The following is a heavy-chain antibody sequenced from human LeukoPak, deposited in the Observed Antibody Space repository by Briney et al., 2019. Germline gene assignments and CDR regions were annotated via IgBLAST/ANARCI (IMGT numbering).Heavy chain of an antibody. V-gene: IGHV1-18*01. CDR3: ARSGYDYYFDY. J-gene: IGHJ4*02. Sequence: ASVTVSFKSSVYTFTRYGISGVGQPPGQGLAWMGWISAYNGNTNYAQKLQGRVTMNTDTSTSTAYMELRSLRSDDTAVYYCARSGYDYYFDYWGQGTLVTVSS. D-gene: IGHD3-22*01. CDR2: ISAYNGNT. CDR1: VYTFTRYG.